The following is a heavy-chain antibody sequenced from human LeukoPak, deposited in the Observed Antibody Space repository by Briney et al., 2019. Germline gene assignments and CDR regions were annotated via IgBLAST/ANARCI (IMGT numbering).Heavy chain of an antibody. CDR3: ARTTEDCSRTSCYQYWFDP. Sequence: PPETLSLTCTVSGVSISSGSYYWGWIRQPPGKGLEWIASMYHSGSTYYNPSLRSRVTISVDTSKNQFSLKVNSVTAADTAVYYCARTTEDCSRTSCYQYWFDPWGQGTLVTVSS. D-gene: IGHD2-2*01. CDR1: GVSISSGSYY. V-gene: IGHV4-39*07. CDR2: MYHSGST. J-gene: IGHJ5*02.